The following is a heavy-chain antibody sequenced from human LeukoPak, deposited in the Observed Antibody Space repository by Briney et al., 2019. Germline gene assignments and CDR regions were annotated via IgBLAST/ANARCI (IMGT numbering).Heavy chain of an antibody. Sequence: ASVKVSCKASGYTFTSYDINWVRQATGQGLEWMGWMNPNSGNTGYAQKFQGRVTITRNTSISTAYMELSSLRSEDTAVYYCARSPSRSSTSVYYYYYYMDVWGKGTTVTVSS. CDR2: MNPNSGNT. V-gene: IGHV1-8*03. CDR1: GYTFTSYD. CDR3: ARSPSRSSTSVYYYYYYMDV. D-gene: IGHD2-2*01. J-gene: IGHJ6*03.